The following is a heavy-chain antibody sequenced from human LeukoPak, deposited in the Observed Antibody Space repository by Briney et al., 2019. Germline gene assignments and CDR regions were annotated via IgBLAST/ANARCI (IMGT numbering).Heavy chain of an antibody. CDR1: GLTFINYW. CDR2: IKQDGSEK. V-gene: IGHV3-7*01. CDR3: VRRGPGTILEVFDY. J-gene: IGHJ4*02. Sequence: PGGSLRLSCAASGLTFINYWMSWVRQAPGKGLEWVAIIKQDGSEKYYVDSVKGRFTISRDNAKNSLYLQMNSLRAEDTAVYYCVRRGPGTILEVFDYWGQGTLVTVSS. D-gene: IGHD3-3*01.